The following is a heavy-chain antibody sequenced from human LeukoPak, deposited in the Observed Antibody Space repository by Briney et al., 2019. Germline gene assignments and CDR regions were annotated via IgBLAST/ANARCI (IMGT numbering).Heavy chain of an antibody. V-gene: IGHV1-18*01. CDR1: GYTFTNYG. Sequence: ASVRVSCKASGYTFTNYGISWVRQAPGQGLKWMGWISAFNANTHYAQNFQGRVTMTTDTSTSTAYMELRSLRSDDTAVYYCARGGVVVPASVDYWGQGTLVTVSS. CDR2: ISAFNANT. CDR3: ARGGVVVPASVDY. D-gene: IGHD2-2*01. J-gene: IGHJ4*02.